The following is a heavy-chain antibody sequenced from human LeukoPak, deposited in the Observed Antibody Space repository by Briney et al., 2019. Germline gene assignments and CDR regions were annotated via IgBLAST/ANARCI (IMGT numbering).Heavy chain of an antibody. D-gene: IGHD5-18*01. CDR2: INHSGST. J-gene: IGHJ6*03. V-gene: IGHV4-34*01. CDR1: GGSFSGYY. CDR3: ARTTEGGYTYGYFYYYYMDV. Sequence: SETLSLTCDVYGGSFSGYYWSWIRQPPEKGLEWIGEINHSGSTNYNPSLKSRVTISVDTSRNQFSLKLSSVTAADTAVYYCARTTEGGYTYGYFYYYYMDVWGKGTTVIVSS.